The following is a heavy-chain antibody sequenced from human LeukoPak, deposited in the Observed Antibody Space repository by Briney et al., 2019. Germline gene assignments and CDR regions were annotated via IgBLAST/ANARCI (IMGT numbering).Heavy chain of an antibody. CDR3: AKVMGSYSYYFDY. J-gene: IGHJ4*02. V-gene: IGHV3-9*01. CDR2: ISWNSGSI. D-gene: IGHD3-10*01. Sequence: GGSLRLSCAASGFTFDDYAMHWVRQAPGKGLEWVSGISWNSGSIGYADSVKGRFTISRDNAKNSLYLQMNSLRAEDTALYYCAKVMGSYSYYFDYWGQGTLVTVSS. CDR1: GFTFDDYA.